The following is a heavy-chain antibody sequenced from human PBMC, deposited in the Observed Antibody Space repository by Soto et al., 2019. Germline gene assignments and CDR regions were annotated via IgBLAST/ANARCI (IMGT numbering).Heavy chain of an antibody. V-gene: IGHV4-31*03. CDR2: IYYSGST. J-gene: IGHJ4*02. CDR3: AILPPHYYDSNTQL. D-gene: IGHD3-22*01. CDR1: GGSISSGGYY. Sequence: SETLSLTCTVSGGSISSGGYYWSWIRQHPGKGLEWIGYIYYSGSTYYNPSLKSRVTISVDTSKNQFSLKLSSVTAADTAVYYCAILPPHYYDSNTQLWGQGTLVTVAS.